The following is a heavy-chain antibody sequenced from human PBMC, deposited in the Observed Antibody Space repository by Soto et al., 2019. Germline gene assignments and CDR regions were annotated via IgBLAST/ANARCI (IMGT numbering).Heavy chain of an antibody. J-gene: IGHJ4*02. D-gene: IGHD1-26*01. CDR2: IYYSGTT. CDR3: ARREIQGPIDY. Sequence: PSETLSLTCAPSGYSISSSNWWGWLRQPPGKGLEWIGYIYYSGTTYYNPSLKSRVTMSVDTSKNQFSLKLTSVTAVDTAVYYCARREIQGPIDYWGQGTLVTVS. CDR1: GYSISSSNW. V-gene: IGHV4-28*01.